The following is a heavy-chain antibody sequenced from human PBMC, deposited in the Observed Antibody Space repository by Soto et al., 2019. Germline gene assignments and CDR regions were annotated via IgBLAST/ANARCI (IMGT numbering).Heavy chain of an antibody. Sequence: SETLSLTCTVSGGSISRGGYYWSWIRQHPGKGLEWIGYIYYSGSTYYNPSLKSRVTISVDTSKNQFSLKLSSVTAADTAVYYCARYDYIWGSYRQGDDYWGQGTLVTVS. D-gene: IGHD3-16*02. CDR2: IYYSGST. V-gene: IGHV4-31*03. J-gene: IGHJ4*02. CDR1: GGSISRGGYY. CDR3: ARYDYIWGSYRQGDDY.